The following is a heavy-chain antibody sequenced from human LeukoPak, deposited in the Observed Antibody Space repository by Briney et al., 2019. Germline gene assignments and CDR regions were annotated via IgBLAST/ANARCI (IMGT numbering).Heavy chain of an antibody. J-gene: IGHJ4*02. CDR2: ISSSGGST. Sequence: PGGSLRLACAASGFTFGSYSMNWVRQAPGKGLEWVSAISSSGGSTYYADSVKGRFTISRDNSKNTLYLQMNSLRAEDTAVYYCAKDKVGASKDYFDYWGQGTLVTVSS. D-gene: IGHD1-26*01. CDR1: GFTFGSYS. V-gene: IGHV3-23*01. CDR3: AKDKVGASKDYFDY.